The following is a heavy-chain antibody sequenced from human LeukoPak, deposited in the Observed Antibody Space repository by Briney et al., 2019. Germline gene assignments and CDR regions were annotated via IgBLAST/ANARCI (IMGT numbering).Heavy chain of an antibody. Sequence: SETLSLTCTVSGGSISSSSYYWGWIRQPPGKGLEWIGYFHSTDGTNYNPSLESRVIIEMDMSKKGISLKLSSLTVADTAVYYCARDVSGLRFDPWGQGILVSVSS. D-gene: IGHD5-12*01. CDR2: FHSTDGT. V-gene: IGHV4-61*05. CDR3: ARDVSGLRFDP. J-gene: IGHJ5*02. CDR1: GGSISSSSYY.